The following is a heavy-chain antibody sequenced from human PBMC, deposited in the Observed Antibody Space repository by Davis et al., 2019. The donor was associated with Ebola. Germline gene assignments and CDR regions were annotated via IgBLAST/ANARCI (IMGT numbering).Heavy chain of an antibody. CDR2: ISGSGGST. D-gene: IGHD3-3*01. CDR1: VITFSSYA. V-gene: IGHV3-23*01. J-gene: IGHJ6*04. Sequence: GESLKISCAASVITFSSYAMTWVRQAPGKGLEWVSAISGSGGSTYYADSVKGRFTISRDNSKNTLYLQMNSLRAEDTAVYYCAKSGLSFGVVKYHYGMDVWGKGTTVTVSS. CDR3: AKSGLSFGVVKYHYGMDV.